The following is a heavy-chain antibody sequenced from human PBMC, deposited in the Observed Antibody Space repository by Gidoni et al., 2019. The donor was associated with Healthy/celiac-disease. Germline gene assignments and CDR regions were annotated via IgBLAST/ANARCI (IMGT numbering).Heavy chain of an antibody. CDR3: ARSPLYSGSPI. V-gene: IGHV4-31*01. CDR2: IYYSGST. J-gene: IGHJ3*02. Sequence: QVQLQESGPGLVKPSQTLSPTCTVSGGSISSGGYYWSWIRQHPGKGLELIGYIYYSGSTYYNPSLKSLVTISVDTSKNQFSLKLSSVTAADSAVYYCARSPLYSGSPIWGQGTMVTVSS. D-gene: IGHD1-26*01. CDR1: GGSISSGGYY.